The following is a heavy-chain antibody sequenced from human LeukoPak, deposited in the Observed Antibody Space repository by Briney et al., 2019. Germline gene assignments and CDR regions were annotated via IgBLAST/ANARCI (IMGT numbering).Heavy chain of an antibody. D-gene: IGHD3-22*01. J-gene: IGHJ4*02. CDR2: INEDGSTT. CDR3: AGGSTYYDSSGQVPFDY. Sequence: GGSLRLSCAASGFTFSSNWMHWVRQAPGKGLVWVSRINEDGSTTNYADSVKGRSTIFRDNAKNTLYLQMNSLRAEDTAVYYCAGGSTYYDSSGQVPFDYWGQGTLVTVSS. CDR1: GFTFSSNW. V-gene: IGHV3-74*01.